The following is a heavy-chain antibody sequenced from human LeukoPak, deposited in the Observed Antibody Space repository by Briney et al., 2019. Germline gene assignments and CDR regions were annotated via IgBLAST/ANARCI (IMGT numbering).Heavy chain of an antibody. D-gene: IGHD5-18*01. V-gene: IGHV3-30*18. CDR1: GFTFSSYG. J-gene: IGHJ6*03. CDR2: ISYDGSNK. CDR3: AKMVSGYGYFHYYYYYMDV. Sequence: PGGSLRLSCAASGFTFSSYGMHWVRQAPGKGLEWVAVISYDGSNKYYADSVKGRFTISGDNSKNTLYLQMNSLRAEDTAVYYCAKMVSGYGYFHYYYYYMDVWGKGTTVTVSS.